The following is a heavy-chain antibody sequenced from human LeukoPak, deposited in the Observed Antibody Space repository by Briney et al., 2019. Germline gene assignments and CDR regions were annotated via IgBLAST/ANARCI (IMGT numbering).Heavy chain of an antibody. V-gene: IGHV4-39*07. D-gene: IGHD6-13*01. J-gene: IGHJ6*03. CDR1: GGSISCSSYY. Sequence: SETLSLTCTVSGGSISCSSYYWGWIRQPPGKGLEWIGSIYYSGSTYYNPSLKSRVTISVDTSKNQFSLKLSSVTAADTAVYYCARDRVGQQLVGRKYYYYYMDVWGKGTTVTISS. CDR3: ARDRVGQQLVGRKYYYYYMDV. CDR2: IYYSGST.